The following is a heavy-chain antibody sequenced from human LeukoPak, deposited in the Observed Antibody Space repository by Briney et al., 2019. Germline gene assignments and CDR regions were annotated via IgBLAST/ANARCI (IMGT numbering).Heavy chain of an antibody. D-gene: IGHD3-10*01. CDR3: ARLLWFGESPGPFDY. V-gene: IGHV4-34*01. Sequence: KPSETLSLTCAVYGGSFSGYYWSWIRQPPGKGLEWIGEINHSGSTNYNPSLKSRVTISVDTSKNQFSLKLSSVTAADTAVYYCARLLWFGESPGPFDYWGQGTLVTVSS. CDR1: GGSFSGYY. CDR2: INHSGST. J-gene: IGHJ4*02.